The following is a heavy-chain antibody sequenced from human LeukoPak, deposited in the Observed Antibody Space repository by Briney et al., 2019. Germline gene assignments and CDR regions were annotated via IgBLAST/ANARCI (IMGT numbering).Heavy chain of an antibody. Sequence: GGSPRLSCAASGFTFSSYAMSWVRQAPGKGLDWVSGISGSGGISDYAESVKGRFTISRDNSDNTLYLEMNSLRPEDTALYYCVKLNERLVRSPGDYWGQGTLVTVSS. J-gene: IGHJ4*02. CDR2: ISGSGGIS. CDR1: GFTFSSYA. V-gene: IGHV3-23*01. D-gene: IGHD6-6*01. CDR3: VKLNERLVRSPGDY.